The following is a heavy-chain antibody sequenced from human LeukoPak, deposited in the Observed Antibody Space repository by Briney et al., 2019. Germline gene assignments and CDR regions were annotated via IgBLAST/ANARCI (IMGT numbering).Heavy chain of an antibody. CDR1: GGSISSYY. V-gene: IGHV4-59*01. J-gene: IGHJ5*02. Sequence: PSETLSLTCTVSGGSISSYYWSWIRQPPGKGLEWIGYIYYSGSTNYNPSLKSRVTISVDTSKNQFSLKLSSVTAADTAVYYCARDLGNWNDGANWFDPWGQGTLVTVSS. CDR3: ARDLGNWNDGANWFDP. CDR2: IYYSGST. D-gene: IGHD1-1*01.